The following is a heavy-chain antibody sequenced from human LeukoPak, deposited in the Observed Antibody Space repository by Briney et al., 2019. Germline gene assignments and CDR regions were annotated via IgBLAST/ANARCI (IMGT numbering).Heavy chain of an antibody. CDR1: GFTFSSCG. D-gene: IGHD5-18*01. CDR2: IWYDGSNK. V-gene: IGHV3-33*01. Sequence: GGSLRLSCAASGFTFSSCGMHWVRQAPGKGLEWVAVIWYDGSNKYYADSVKGRFTISRDNSKNTLYLQMNSLRAEDTAVYYCARTEFSGYSYSPLDYWGQGTLVTVSS. J-gene: IGHJ4*02. CDR3: ARTEFSGYSYSPLDY.